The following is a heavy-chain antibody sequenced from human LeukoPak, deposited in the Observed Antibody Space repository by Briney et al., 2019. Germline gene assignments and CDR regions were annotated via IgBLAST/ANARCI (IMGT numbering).Heavy chain of an antibody. CDR2: IYYSGTT. V-gene: IGHV4-39*01. J-gene: IGHJ3*02. Sequence: SETLSLTCTVSGGSITSNTNYWGWIRQPPGKGLEWVGNIYYSGTTYYNPSLKSRVTISGDTSKNRFSLKLSSVTAADTAVYYCARRAITMIVVVITDDAFDIWGQGTMVTVSS. CDR1: GGSITSNTNY. CDR3: ARRAITMIVVVITDDAFDI. D-gene: IGHD3-22*01.